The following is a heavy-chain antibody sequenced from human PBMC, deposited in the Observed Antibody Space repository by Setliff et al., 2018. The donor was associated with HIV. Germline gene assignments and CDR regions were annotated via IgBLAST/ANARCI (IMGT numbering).Heavy chain of an antibody. CDR2: ISGSGGST. J-gene: IGHJ4*02. CDR1: GFTFSSYA. CDR3: AKDPTTGAVAVYYFDY. Sequence: PGGSLRLSCAASGFTFSSYAMSWVRQAPGKGLEWVPAISGSGGSTYYADSVKGRFTISRDNSKNTLYLQMNSLRAEDTAVYYCAKDPTTGAVAVYYFDYWGQGTLVTVSS. D-gene: IGHD6-19*01. V-gene: IGHV3-23*01.